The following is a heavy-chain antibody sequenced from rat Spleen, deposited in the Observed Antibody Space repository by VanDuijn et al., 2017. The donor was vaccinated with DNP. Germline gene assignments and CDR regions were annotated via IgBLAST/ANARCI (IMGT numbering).Heavy chain of an antibody. V-gene: IGHV3-1*01. J-gene: IGHJ2*01. D-gene: IGHD1-6*01. CDR1: GYSITSSY. CDR2: ISYSGST. CDR3: ARGYYGLYYFDY. Sequence: EVQLQESGPGLVKPSQSLSLTCSVTGYSITSSYRWNWIRKFPGNKMEWIGHISYSGSTSYNPSLKSRISITRDTSKNQFFLQLNSVTTEDTATYYCARGYYGLYYFDYWGQGVMVTVSS.